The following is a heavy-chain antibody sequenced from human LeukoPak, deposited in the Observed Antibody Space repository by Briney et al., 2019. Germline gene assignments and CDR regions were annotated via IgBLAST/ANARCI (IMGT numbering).Heavy chain of an antibody. J-gene: IGHJ4*02. CDR2: THHSGAT. D-gene: IGHD3-9*01. CDR3: ARPETYYDILAGYDY. V-gene: IGHV4-59*07. CDR1: GVSITSNY. Sequence: SDTLSLTCSVSGVSITSNYWSWIRQPPGKGLEWLGYTHHSGATNYNPSLKSRVTISVDTSKNQFSLKLSSVTAADPSVYYCARPETYYDILAGYDYWGEGTLVTVSS.